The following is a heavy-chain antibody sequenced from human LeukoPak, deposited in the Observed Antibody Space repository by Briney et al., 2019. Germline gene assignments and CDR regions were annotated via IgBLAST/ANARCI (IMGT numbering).Heavy chain of an antibody. Sequence: SETLSLTCTVSGGSISSYYWSWIRQPPGKGLEWIGYIYYSGSTNYNPSLKSRVTISVDTSKNQFSLKLSSVTAADTAVYYCARVGGSNYYYYGMDVWSQGTTVTVSS. V-gene: IGHV4-59*01. D-gene: IGHD3-10*01. CDR1: GGSISSYY. CDR2: IYYSGST. J-gene: IGHJ6*02. CDR3: ARVGGSNYYYYGMDV.